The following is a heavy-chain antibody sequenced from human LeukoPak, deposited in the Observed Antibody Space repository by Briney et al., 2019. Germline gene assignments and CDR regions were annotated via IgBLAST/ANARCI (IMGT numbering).Heavy chain of an antibody. CDR2: TYYRSKWYN. Sequence: SQTLSLTCAISGDSVSSSSAPWSWIRQSPSRGLEWLGRTYYRSKWYNDYAVSVKSRITINPDTSKNQFSLQLNSMTPEDTAVYYCAREGSEGYLFDYWGQGTLVTVSS. CDR1: GDSVSSSSAP. J-gene: IGHJ4*02. D-gene: IGHD5-18*01. CDR3: AREGSEGYLFDY. V-gene: IGHV6-1*01.